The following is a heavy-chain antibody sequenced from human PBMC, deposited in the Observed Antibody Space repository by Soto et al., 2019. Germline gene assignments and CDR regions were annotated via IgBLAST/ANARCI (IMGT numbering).Heavy chain of an antibody. J-gene: IGHJ3*02. D-gene: IGHD6-13*01. Sequence: GESLKISCKGSGYSSTSYWIGWVRQMPGKGLEWMGIIYPGDSDTRYSPSFQGQVTISADKSISTAYLQWSSLKASDTAMYYCARKTAADTHAFDIWGQGTMVTVSS. CDR2: IYPGDSDT. CDR3: ARKTAADTHAFDI. V-gene: IGHV5-51*01. CDR1: GYSSTSYW.